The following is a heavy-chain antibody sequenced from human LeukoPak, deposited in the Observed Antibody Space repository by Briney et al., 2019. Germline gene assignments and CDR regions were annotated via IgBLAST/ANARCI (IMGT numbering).Heavy chain of an antibody. CDR2: ISGSGGST. V-gene: IGHV3-23*01. CDR1: GFTFSIYA. CDR3: ARDRGIEATTYTLDY. J-gene: IGHJ4*02. D-gene: IGHD5-12*01. Sequence: AGGSLRLSCAASGFTFSIYAMNWVRQAPGKGLEWVSGISGSGGSTYYRDSVKGRFTISRDNSKNTLYLQMNSLRDEDTAVYYCARDRGIEATTYTLDYWGQGTLVTVSS.